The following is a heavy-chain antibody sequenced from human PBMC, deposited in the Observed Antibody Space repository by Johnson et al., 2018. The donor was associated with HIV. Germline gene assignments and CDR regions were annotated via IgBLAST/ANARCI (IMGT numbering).Heavy chain of an antibody. V-gene: IGHV3-20*04. CDR1: GFTFDDYD. Sequence: VQLVESGGDVVRPGGSLRLSCAASGFTFDDYDMTWVRQPPGKGLEWVSGINWNGGSIGYADSVKGGFTISRDNAKNSLYLQMNSLRAEDTALYYCAKDHDYYDSSGSILGAFDIWGQGTMVTVSS. CDR2: INWNGGSI. J-gene: IGHJ3*02. D-gene: IGHD3-22*01. CDR3: AKDHDYYDSSGSILGAFDI.